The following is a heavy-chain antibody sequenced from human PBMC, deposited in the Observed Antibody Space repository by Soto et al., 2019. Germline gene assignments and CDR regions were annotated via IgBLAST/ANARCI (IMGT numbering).Heavy chain of an antibody. J-gene: IGHJ4*02. CDR1: GFTFSSYA. V-gene: IGHV3-23*01. Sequence: EVQLLESGGGLVQPGGSLRLSCAASGFTFSSYAMSWVRQAPGKGLEWVSAISGSGGSTYYADSVKGRFTISRDNSKNTLYLQMNIRRAEDTAVYYCGKGSGGYRYGNDYWGQGTLVTVSS. D-gene: IGHD5-18*01. CDR2: ISGSGGST. CDR3: GKGSGGYRYGNDY.